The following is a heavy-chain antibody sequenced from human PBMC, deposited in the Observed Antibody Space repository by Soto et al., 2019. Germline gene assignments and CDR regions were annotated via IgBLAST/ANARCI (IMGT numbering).Heavy chain of an antibody. CDR1: GFTFSGSA. CDR3: TSLGDILTSFDI. J-gene: IGHJ3*02. Sequence: GGSLRLSCAASGFTFSGSAMHWVRQASGKGLEWVGRIRSKANSYATAYAASVKGRFTISRDDSKNTAYLQMNSLKTEDTAVYYCTSLGDILTSFDIWGQGTMVTVSS. D-gene: IGHD3-9*01. CDR2: IRSKANSYAT. V-gene: IGHV3-73*01.